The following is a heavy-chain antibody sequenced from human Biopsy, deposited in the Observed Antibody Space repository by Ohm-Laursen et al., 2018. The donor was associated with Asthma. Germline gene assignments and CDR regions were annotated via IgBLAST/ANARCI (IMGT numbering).Heavy chain of an antibody. CDR1: GISFRTYG. V-gene: IGHV3-33*01. CDR2: IWHDGSNK. J-gene: IGHJ3*02. Sequence: SLRLSCTASGISFRTYGMHWVRQAPGKGLEWVALIWHDGSNKYYADSVKGRFTISRDNSNNTLYLQMSSLRAEDTALYYCARYQWELLRDAAFDIWGQGTMVTVAS. D-gene: IGHD1-26*01. CDR3: ARYQWELLRDAAFDI.